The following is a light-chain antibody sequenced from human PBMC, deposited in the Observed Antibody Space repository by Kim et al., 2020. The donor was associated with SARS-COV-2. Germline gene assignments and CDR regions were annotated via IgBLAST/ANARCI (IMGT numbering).Light chain of an antibody. CDR1: NIGSRS. CDR3: QVWYSSSDLPV. CDR2: YDS. J-gene: IGLJ3*02. V-gene: IGLV3-21*04. Sequence: PGKTARVTCGGYNIGSRSVHWYQQKPGQGTVLVFYYDSDRPSGTPERFSGSNSGNTATLTISRVEAGDEADYYCQVWYSSSDLPVFGGGTQLTVL.